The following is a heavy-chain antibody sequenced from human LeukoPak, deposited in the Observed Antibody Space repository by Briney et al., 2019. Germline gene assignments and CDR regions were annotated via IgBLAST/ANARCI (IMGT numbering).Heavy chain of an antibody. D-gene: IGHD3-22*01. CDR3: ARLEGASGYYSYFDY. CDR1: GFTFSSYW. J-gene: IGHJ4*02. V-gene: IGHV3-23*01. Sequence: GGSLRLSCAASGFTFSSYWMSWVRQAPGKGLEWVSGTNGSGGSTYYADSVKGRFTISRDNSKNTLYLQMNSLRAEDTAVYYCARLEGASGYYSYFDYWGQGTLVTVSS. CDR2: TNGSGGST.